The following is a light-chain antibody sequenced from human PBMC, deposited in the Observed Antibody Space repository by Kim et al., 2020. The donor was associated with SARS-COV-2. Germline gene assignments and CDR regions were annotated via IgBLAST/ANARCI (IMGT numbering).Light chain of an antibody. Sequence: EIVMTQSPATVSVSPGERATLSCRASQGVSTNLGWYQQKPGQAPRLLIYVASTRDTGVPDRYSGSGSGREFSLTISSLQSEDCAVYYCQQYNNWVDTFGQETRLEL. J-gene: IGKJ2*01. CDR2: VAS. V-gene: IGKV3-15*01. CDR1: QGVSTN. CDR3: QQYNNWVDT.